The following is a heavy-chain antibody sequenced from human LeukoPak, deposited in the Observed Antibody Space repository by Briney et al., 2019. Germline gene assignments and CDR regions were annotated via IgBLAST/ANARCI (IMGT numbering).Heavy chain of an antibody. CDR2: ITYSGGT. CDR1: GGSISGFY. Sequence: SETLSLTCTVPGGSISGFYWSWIRQPPGKGLEFIGYITYSGGTNYNPSLQSRVTISADTSKNQFSLKLNSMTPADTAVYYCARAAAMGGSNWFDPWGQGTLVTVSS. J-gene: IGHJ5*02. D-gene: IGHD2-2*01. V-gene: IGHV4-59*01. CDR3: ARAAAMGGSNWFDP.